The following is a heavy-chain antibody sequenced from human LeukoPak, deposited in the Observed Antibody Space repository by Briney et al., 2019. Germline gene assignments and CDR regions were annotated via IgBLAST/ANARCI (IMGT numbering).Heavy chain of an antibody. V-gene: IGHV1-69*04. J-gene: IGHJ5*02. CDR3: AKALVGASGPRNWFDP. CDR1: GGTFSSYA. CDR2: IIPILGIA. D-gene: IGHD1-26*01. Sequence: GSSVKVSCKASGGTFSSYAISWVRQAPGQGLEWMGRIIPILGIANYAQKFQGRVTITADKSTSTAYMELSSLRSEGTAVYYCAKALVGASGPRNWFDPWGQGTLVTVSS.